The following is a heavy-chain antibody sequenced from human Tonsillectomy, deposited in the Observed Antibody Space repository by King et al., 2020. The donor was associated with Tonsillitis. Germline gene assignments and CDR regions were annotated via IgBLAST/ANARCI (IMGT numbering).Heavy chain of an antibody. V-gene: IGHV3-33*08. CDR1: GFTFSSYG. CDR3: VDYYMDV. J-gene: IGHJ6*03. Sequence: VQLVESGGGVVQPGRSLRLSCAASGFTFSSYGMHWGRQAPGKGLEWGAVIWVDGSNKYYAYSVKGRFTISRDNSKNTLYLQMNSLRAEDTAVYHCVDYYMDVWGKGTTVTVSS. CDR2: IWVDGSNK.